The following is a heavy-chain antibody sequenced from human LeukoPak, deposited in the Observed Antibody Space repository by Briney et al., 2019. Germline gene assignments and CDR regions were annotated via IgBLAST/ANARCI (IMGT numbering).Heavy chain of an antibody. CDR2: ISGSGEET. CDR3: AILLDL. Sequence: GGSLRLSCAAPGFTFSNYAMNWVRQASGKGLEWVSIISGSGEETDYPDSLKGRFTVSRDNSKNTVYVQMNSLRPEDTAVYYCAILLDLGGQGILVPVSS. CDR1: GFTFSNYA. V-gene: IGHV3-23*01. J-gene: IGHJ5*02.